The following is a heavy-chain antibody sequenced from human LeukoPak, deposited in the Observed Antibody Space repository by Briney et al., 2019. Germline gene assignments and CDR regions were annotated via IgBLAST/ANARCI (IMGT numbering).Heavy chain of an antibody. CDR2: IYTNGNN. Sequence: SETLSLTCSVSGGSIDSYYWHWIRQPAGKGLEWIGRIYTNGNNNYNPSLKSRDTMSVDTSKNQVSLQLSSVTAADTAVYYCARGSREMATIFDRWGQGTLVTVSS. CDR3: ARGSREMATIFDR. J-gene: IGHJ4*02. V-gene: IGHV4-4*07. CDR1: GGSIDSYY. D-gene: IGHD5-24*01.